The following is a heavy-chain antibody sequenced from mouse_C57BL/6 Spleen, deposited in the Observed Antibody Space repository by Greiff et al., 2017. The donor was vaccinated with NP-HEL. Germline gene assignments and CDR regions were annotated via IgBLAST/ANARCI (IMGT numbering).Heavy chain of an antibody. Sequence: QVHVKQSGAELARPGASVKLSCKASGYTFTSYGISWVKQRTGQGLEWIGEIYPRSGNTYYNEKFKGKATLTADKSSSTAYMELRSLTSEDSAVYFCAGRGGYGYFDVWGTGTTVTVSS. CDR2: IYPRSGNT. V-gene: IGHV1-81*01. CDR3: AGRGGYGYFDV. J-gene: IGHJ1*03. CDR1: GYTFTSYG.